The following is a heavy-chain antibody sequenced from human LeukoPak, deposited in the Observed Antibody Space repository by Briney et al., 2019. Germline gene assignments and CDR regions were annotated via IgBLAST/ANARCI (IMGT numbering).Heavy chain of an antibody. CDR2: IYYSGST. Sequence: SETLSLTCTVSGGSISSYYWSWIRQPPGKGLGWIGYIYYSGSTNYNPSLKSRVTISVDTSKNQFSLKLSSVTAADTAVYHCARANGVPSPRFDYWGQGTLVTVSS. J-gene: IGHJ4*02. CDR3: ARANGVPSPRFDY. V-gene: IGHV4-59*01. CDR1: GGSISSYY. D-gene: IGHD4-17*01.